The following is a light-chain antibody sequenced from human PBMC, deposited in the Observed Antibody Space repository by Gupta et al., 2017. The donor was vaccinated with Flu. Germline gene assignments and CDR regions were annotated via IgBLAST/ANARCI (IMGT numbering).Light chain of an antibody. Sequence: ITISCTGTSSDVGGYYYVSWYQQHPGKAPKLIIFDVSSRPSGVSKRFSGSKSDNTASLTISGLQAEDEADYYCSSYKNTNTLVVFGGGTKLTVL. J-gene: IGLJ2*01. V-gene: IGLV2-14*04. CDR3: SSYKNTNTLVV. CDR2: DVS. CDR1: SSDVGGYYY.